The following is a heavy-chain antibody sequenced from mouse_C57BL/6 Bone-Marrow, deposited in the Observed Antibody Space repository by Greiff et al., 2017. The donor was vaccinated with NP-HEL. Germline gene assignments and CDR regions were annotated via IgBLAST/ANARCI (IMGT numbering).Heavy chain of an antibody. V-gene: IGHV1-42*01. CDR2: INPSTGGT. J-gene: IGHJ2*01. D-gene: IGHD1-1*01. Sequence: EVQLQQSGPELVKPGASVKISCKASGYSFTGYYMNWVKQSPEKSLEWIGEINPSTGGTTYNQKFKAKATLTVDKSSSTAYMQLKSLTSEDSAVYYCARGITTVVEPFFDYWGQGTTLTVSS. CDR3: ARGITTVVEPFFDY. CDR1: GYSFTGYY.